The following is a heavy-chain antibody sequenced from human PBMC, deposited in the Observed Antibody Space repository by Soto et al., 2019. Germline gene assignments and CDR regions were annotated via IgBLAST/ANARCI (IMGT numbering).Heavy chain of an antibody. J-gene: IGHJ4*02. CDR2: IYYSGST. CDR3: ARALGYGSGSYYRLYYFDY. Sequence: SETLSLTCTVSGGSISRGDYYWSWIRQPPGKGLEWIGYIYYSGSTYYNPSLKSRVTISVDTSKNQFSLKLSSVTAADTAVYYCARALGYGSGSYYRLYYFDYWGQVTLVTVSS. CDR1: GGSISRGDYY. D-gene: IGHD3-10*01. V-gene: IGHV4-30-4*02.